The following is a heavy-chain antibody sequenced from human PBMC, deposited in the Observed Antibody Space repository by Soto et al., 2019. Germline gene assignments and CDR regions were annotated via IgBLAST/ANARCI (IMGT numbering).Heavy chain of an antibody. CDR3: ARPSGSYLYYFDY. D-gene: IGHD1-26*01. Sequence: SETLSLTCTVSGGPISSSSYYWGWIRQPPGKGLEWIGSIYYSGSTYYNPSLKSRVTISVDTSKNQFSLKLSSVTAADTAVYYCARPSGSYLYYFDYWGQGTLVTVSS. V-gene: IGHV4-39*01. J-gene: IGHJ4*02. CDR1: GGPISSSSYY. CDR2: IYYSGST.